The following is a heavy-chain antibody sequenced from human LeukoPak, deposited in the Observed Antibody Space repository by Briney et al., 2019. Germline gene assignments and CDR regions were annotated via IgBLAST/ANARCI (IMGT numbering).Heavy chain of an antibody. J-gene: IGHJ4*02. D-gene: IGHD3-22*01. CDR2: IYISGST. CDR1: DGSISSYY. V-gene: IGHV4-4*07. Sequence: PSETLSLTCTVSDGSISSYYWSWIRQPAGKGLEWIGRIYISGSTTYNPSLKSRVTISVDTSKNQFYLKLSSVTAADTAMYYCARDQEYYYDSSGYFVTDYWGQGTLVTVSS. CDR3: ARDQEYYYDSSGYFVTDY.